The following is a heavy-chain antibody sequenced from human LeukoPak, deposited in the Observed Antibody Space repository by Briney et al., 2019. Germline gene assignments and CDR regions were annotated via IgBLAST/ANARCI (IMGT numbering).Heavy chain of an antibody. V-gene: IGHV4-34*01. D-gene: IGHD1-1*01. Sequence: PSETLSLTCALYGGSFSGYYWSWIRQPPGKGLEWIGEINHSGSANYNPSLKSRVTISVDTSKNQFSLKLSSVTAADTAVYYCASLNDPLPGWGQGTLVTVSS. CDR2: INHSGSA. CDR1: GGSFSGYY. J-gene: IGHJ4*02. CDR3: ASLNDPLPG.